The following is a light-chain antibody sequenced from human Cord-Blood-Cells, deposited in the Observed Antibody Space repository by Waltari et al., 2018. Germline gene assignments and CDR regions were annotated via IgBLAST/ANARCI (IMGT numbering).Light chain of an antibody. CDR1: SSDVGCYNY. V-gene: IGLV2-11*01. CDR3: CSYAGSYVYV. CDR2: DVS. J-gene: IGLJ1*01. Sequence: QSALTQPRSVSGPPGQSVTISCTGTSSDVGCYNYVSCYQQHPGKAPKRMIYDVSKRPSGVPDRFSGSKSGNTASLTISGLQAEDEADYYCCSYAGSYVYVFGTGTKVTVL.